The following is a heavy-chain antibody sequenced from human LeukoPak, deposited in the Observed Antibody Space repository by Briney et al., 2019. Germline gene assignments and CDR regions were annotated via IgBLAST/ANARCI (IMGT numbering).Heavy chain of an antibody. J-gene: IGHJ4*02. V-gene: IGHV4-38-2*02. D-gene: IGHD1-26*01. CDR2: IFHTGST. CDR1: GDSISSGNY. CDR3: ARGELLVTDY. Sequence: SETLSLTCTVSGDSISSGNYWGWIRQPPGKGLEWIGSIFHTGSTYFNLSLKSRVTISVDTSKNPFSLKLSSVTAADTAVYYCARGELLVTDYWGQGTLVTVSS.